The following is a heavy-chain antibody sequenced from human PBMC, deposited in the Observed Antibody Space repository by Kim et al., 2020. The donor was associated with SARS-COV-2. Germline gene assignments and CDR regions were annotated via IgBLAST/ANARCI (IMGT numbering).Heavy chain of an antibody. J-gene: IGHJ5*02. CDR3: ARGDYYGSGRHLSLDP. V-gene: IGHV3-11*05. CDR1: GFTFSDYY. D-gene: IGHD3-10*01. Sequence: GGSLRLSCAASGFTFSDYYMSWIRQAPGKGLEWVSYISSSSSYTNYADSVKGRFTISRDNAKNSLYLQMNSLRAEDTAVYYYCARGDYYGSGRHLSLDPWGQGTLVTVSS. CDR2: ISSSSSYT.